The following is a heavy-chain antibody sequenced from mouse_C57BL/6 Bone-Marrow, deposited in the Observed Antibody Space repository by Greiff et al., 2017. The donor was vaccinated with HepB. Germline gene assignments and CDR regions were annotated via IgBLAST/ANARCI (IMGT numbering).Heavy chain of an antibody. Sequence: EVQLQQSGAELVRPGASVKLSCTASGFNINDDYMHWVKQRPEQGLEWIGWIDPENGDTEYASKFQGKATITADTASNTAYLQLSSLTSEDTAVYYCAPIATVVACRDFDVWGTGTTVTVST. V-gene: IGHV14-4*01. J-gene: IGHJ1*03. CDR1: GFNINDDY. D-gene: IGHD1-1*01. CDR2: IDPENGDT. CDR3: APIATVVACRDFDV.